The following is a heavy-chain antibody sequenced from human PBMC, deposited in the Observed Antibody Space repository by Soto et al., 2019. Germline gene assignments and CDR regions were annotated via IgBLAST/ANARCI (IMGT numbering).Heavy chain of an antibody. V-gene: IGHV1-69*01. CDR1: GGTFSSYA. D-gene: IGHD2-2*01. J-gene: IGHJ6*02. CDR3: ARGGAIVVVPAAGYYYYGMDV. Sequence: QVQLVQSGAEVQKPGSSVKVSCKASGGTFSSYAISWVRQAPGQGLEWMGGIIPIFGTANYAQKFQGRVTITADESTSTAYMELSSLRSEDTAVYYCARGGAIVVVPAAGYYYYGMDVWGQGTTVTVSS. CDR2: IIPIFGTA.